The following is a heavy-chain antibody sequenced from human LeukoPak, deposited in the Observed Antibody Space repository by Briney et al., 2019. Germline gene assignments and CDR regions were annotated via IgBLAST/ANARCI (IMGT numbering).Heavy chain of an antibody. CDR2: IYYSGSI. V-gene: IGHV4-31*03. J-gene: IGHJ4*02. Sequence: SQTLSLTCTVSGGSISSGGYYWSWIRQHPGKGLEWIGYIYYSGSIYYNPSLKSRVTISVDTSKNQFSLKLSSVTAADTAVYYCARAVVAGDSFDYWGQGTLVTVSS. D-gene: IGHD4-17*01. CDR3: ARAVVAGDSFDY. CDR1: GGSISSGGYY.